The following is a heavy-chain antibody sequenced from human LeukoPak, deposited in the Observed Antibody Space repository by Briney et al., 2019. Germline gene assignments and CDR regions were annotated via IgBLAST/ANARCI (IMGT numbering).Heavy chain of an antibody. CDR2: VYYSGST. CDR3: ARVDYYGSGTLDY. D-gene: IGHD3-10*01. CDR1: GGSISSYF. Sequence: SETLSLTCTVSGGSISSYFWNWIRQPPGKGLEWIGYVYYSGSTYYNPSLKSRVTISVNTSKNQFSLKLSSVTAADTAVYYCARVDYYGSGTLDYWGQGTLVTVSS. V-gene: IGHV4-59*08. J-gene: IGHJ4*02.